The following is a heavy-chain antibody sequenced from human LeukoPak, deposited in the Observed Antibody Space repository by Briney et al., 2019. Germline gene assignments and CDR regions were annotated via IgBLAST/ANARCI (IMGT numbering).Heavy chain of an antibody. J-gene: IGHJ4*02. CDR2: ISSGTSTI. V-gene: IGHV3-48*04. Sequence: AGGSLRLSCAASGFSFSRYSMNWVRQAPGKGLEWVSYISSGTSTIYYADSVKGRFTISRDNAKNSLYLQMNSLRAEDTAVYYCARMQYSGSYHRATPFDYWGQGTLVTVSS. CDR1: GFSFSRYS. D-gene: IGHD3-10*01. CDR3: ARMQYSGSYHRATPFDY.